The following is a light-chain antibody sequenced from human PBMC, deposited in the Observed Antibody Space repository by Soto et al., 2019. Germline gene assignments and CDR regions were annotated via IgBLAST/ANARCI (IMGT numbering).Light chain of an antibody. CDR1: QTIDSW. Sequence: DIQMTQSPSTLSASVGDRVTITCRASQTIDSWLAWYQQRPGKPPNLLIYKASTLASGVPSRFSGSGSGTEFTLTINSLQPDDFAVYYCQQYNNWPTFGQGTKVDI. J-gene: IGKJ1*01. V-gene: IGKV1-5*03. CDR3: QQYNNWPT. CDR2: KAS.